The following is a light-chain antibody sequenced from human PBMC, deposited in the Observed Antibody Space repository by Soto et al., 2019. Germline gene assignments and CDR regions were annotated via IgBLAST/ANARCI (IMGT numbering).Light chain of an antibody. J-gene: IGKJ3*01. V-gene: IGKV3-20*01. CDR1: QFVSVTY. Sequence: EIVLTQSPGTLSLSPGERATLSCTASQFVSVTYFAWYQHKPGRAPRLLIYGASSRAAGIPDRFSGSGSGTDFTLTISSLEPEDFAVYYCHHYGSSPPFTFGPGTKVDIK. CDR2: GAS. CDR3: HHYGSSPPFT.